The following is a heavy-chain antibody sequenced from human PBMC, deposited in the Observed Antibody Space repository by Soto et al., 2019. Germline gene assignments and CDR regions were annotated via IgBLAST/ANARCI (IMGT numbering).Heavy chain of an antibody. CDR1: GLTINIYS. J-gene: IGHJ4*02. CDR3: ASGGDYFDY. CDR2: ISSSSAYS. V-gene: IGHV3-21*01. Sequence: GGSLRLSCAASGLTINIYSMNWVRQAPGKGLERVSSISSSSAYSYYSDSVKGRFTVSRDNAKRSLYLEMNNLRAEDTAVYYCASGGDYFDYWGPGTLVTVSS.